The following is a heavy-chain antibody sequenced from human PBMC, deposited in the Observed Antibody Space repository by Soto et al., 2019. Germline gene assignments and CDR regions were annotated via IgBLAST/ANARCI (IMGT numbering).Heavy chain of an antibody. D-gene: IGHD3-3*01. CDR3: ARDDYDFWSGYTTYYYYGMDV. CDR1: GGTFSSYA. V-gene: IGHV1-69*13. Sequence: SVKVSCKASGGTFSSYAISWVRQAPGQGLEWMGGIIPIFGTANYAQKFQGRVTITADESTSTAYMELSSLRSEDTAVYYCARDDYDFWSGYTTYYYYGMDVWGQGTTVTVSS. CDR2: IIPIFGTA. J-gene: IGHJ6*02.